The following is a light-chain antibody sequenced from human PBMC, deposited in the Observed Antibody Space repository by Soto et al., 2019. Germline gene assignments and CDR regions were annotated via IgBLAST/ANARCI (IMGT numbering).Light chain of an antibody. CDR1: SHNIAARYD. V-gene: IGLV1-40*01. CDR2: GNN. CDR3: QSYDNSLTEWV. J-gene: IGLJ3*02. Sequence: QSVLTQPPSVSGAPGQRVTISSTGGSHNIAARYDVHWYQQLPGTAPKLLIYGNNNRPSGVPDRFSGSKSAISASLVITGLQADDEADYYCQSYDNSLTEWVFGGGTKLTVL.